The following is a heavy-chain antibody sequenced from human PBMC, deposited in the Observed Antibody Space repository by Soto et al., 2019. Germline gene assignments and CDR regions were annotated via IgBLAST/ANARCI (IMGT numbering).Heavy chain of an antibody. J-gene: IGHJ6*02. V-gene: IGHV1-69*12. CDR1: GGTFSNYG. Sequence: QVQLVQSGAEVKKPGSSVKVSCKSSGGTFSNYGFSWVRQAPGQGLECMGVIVPIFGAEHPQKFQGSVTITAAESTNTVFMELRGLRSEDTAVYYCARGGSDYEGSGYSQGHVWGQGTTVTVSS. CDR3: ARGGSDYEGSGYSQGHV. CDR2: IVPIFGA. D-gene: IGHD3-22*01.